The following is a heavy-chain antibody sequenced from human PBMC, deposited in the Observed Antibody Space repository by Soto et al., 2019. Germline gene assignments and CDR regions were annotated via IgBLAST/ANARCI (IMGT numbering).Heavy chain of an antibody. CDR3: ASHYDMWSGYLSPVDY. V-gene: IGHV3-11*01. Sequence: QVQLVESGGDLVKPGGSLRLSCAASGYTFSDYYMSWIRQAPGKGLEGISYIDTSGTKIYYADSVKCRFTITRDNDKNSLYLEMNSLRDEDTAVYYCASHYDMWSGYLSPVDYWGQGTLVTVSS. J-gene: IGHJ4*02. CDR2: IDTSGTKI. CDR1: GYTFSDYY. D-gene: IGHD3-3*01.